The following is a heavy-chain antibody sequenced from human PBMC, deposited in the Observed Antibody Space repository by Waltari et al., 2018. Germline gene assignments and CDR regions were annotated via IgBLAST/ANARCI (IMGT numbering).Heavy chain of an antibody. J-gene: IGHJ2*01. CDR1: GVQSTRLR. D-gene: IGHD5-18*01. CDR3: VRTSNTDSSYRPFHL. Sequence: EAQLVESGGNWVRPGGSRGRSGPPSGVQSTRLRMSWVGQAPRKGLEWVAHIDQDGSEKFYLDSVTGRFTIARDNARNSLYLQMNYLRVDDTAIYFCVRTSNTDSSYRPFHLWGRGTLVRVSS. CDR2: IDQDGSEK. V-gene: IGHV3-7*01.